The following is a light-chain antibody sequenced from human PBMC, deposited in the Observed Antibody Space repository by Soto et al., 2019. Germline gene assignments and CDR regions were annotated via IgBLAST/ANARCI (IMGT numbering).Light chain of an antibody. Sequence: SYELTQPPSVSVAPGQTARITCGGNNIGSKSVHWYQQKPGQAPVLVVYDDSDRPLGIPERFSGSNSGNTATLTISRVEAGDEADYYCQVWDSSSDHHVFGTGTKVT. V-gene: IGLV3-21*02. J-gene: IGLJ1*01. CDR3: QVWDSSSDHHV. CDR1: NIGSKS. CDR2: DDS.